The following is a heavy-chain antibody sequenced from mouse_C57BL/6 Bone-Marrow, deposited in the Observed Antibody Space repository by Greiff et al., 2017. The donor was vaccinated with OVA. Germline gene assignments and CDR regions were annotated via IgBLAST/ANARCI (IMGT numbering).Heavy chain of an antibody. V-gene: IGHV1-52*01. CDR2: IDPSDSET. Sequence: QVHVKQPGAELVRPGSSVKLSCKASGYTFTSYWMHWVKQRPIQGLEWIGNIDPSDSETHYNQKFKDKATLTVDKSSSTAYMQLSSLTSEDSAVYYCARYYRRAMDYWGQGTSVTVSS. D-gene: IGHD2-14*01. J-gene: IGHJ4*01. CDR3: ARYYRRAMDY. CDR1: GYTFTSYW.